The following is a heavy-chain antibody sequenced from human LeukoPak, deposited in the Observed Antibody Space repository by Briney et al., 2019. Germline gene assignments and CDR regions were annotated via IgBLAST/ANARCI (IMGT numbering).Heavy chain of an antibody. Sequence: GASVKVSCKASGYTFTSYGISWVRQAPGQGLEWMGWISAYNGNTNYAQKFQGRVTITADESTSTAYMELSSLRSEDTAVYYCARDFGSGNYYYYGMDVWGQGTTVTVSS. CDR3: ARDFGSGNYYYYGMDV. V-gene: IGHV1-18*01. CDR2: ISAYNGNT. CDR1: GYTFTSYG. J-gene: IGHJ6*02. D-gene: IGHD3-10*01.